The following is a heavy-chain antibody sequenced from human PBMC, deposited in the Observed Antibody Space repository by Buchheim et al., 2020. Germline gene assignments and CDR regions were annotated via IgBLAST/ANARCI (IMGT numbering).Heavy chain of an antibody. CDR1: GGSFSGYY. V-gene: IGHV4-34*01. J-gene: IGHJ4*02. CDR3: AREGPYYYDSSGYYQIDY. D-gene: IGHD3-22*01. CDR2: INHSGST. Sequence: QVQLQQWGAGLLKPSETLSLTCAVYGGSFSGYYWSWIRQPPGKGLEWIGEINHSGSTNYNPSLKSRVTISVDTSKNQFSLKLSSVTAADTAVYYCAREGPYYYDSSGYYQIDYWGQGTL.